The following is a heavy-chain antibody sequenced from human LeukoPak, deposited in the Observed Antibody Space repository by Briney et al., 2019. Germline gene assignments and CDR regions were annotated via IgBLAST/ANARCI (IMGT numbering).Heavy chain of an antibody. Sequence: QPGGSLRLSCAASGFTFSTYWMHWVRQVPGKGLVWVSRVNREGTTSAYADSVKGRFTISRDNAKNSLYLQMNSLRAEDTAVYYCAKVQGPYDYSIAAYYYYYYMDVWGKGTTVTVSS. J-gene: IGHJ6*03. CDR2: VNREGTTS. CDR3: AKVQGPYDYSIAAYYYYYYMDV. CDR1: GFTFSTYW. D-gene: IGHD4-11*01. V-gene: IGHV3-74*01.